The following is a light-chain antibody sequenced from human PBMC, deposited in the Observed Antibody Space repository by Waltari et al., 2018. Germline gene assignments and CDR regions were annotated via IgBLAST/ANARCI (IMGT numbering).Light chain of an antibody. CDR1: QSVSRF. CDR2: GAS. V-gene: IGKV3-20*01. Sequence: EIVLTQSPGTLSLSPGERGTLSCRASQSVSRFLAWYQQIPGQPPRLLIYGASTRATGISDRFSGSGSGTDFSLTISRLEPEDFAVYYCQKYDRLPATFGQGTKVEIK. CDR3: QKYDRLPAT. J-gene: IGKJ1*01.